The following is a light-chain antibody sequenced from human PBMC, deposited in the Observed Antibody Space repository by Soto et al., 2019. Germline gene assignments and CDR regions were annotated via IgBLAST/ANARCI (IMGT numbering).Light chain of an antibody. CDR1: QNVGRY. CDR3: QQYDNWPPTT. CDR2: GAS. J-gene: IGKJ1*01. Sequence: VMTQSPATLSVSPGERATLSCRASQNVGRYLAWYQQKPGQAPRLLIFGASTRATGAPARFSGSGSGTEFALTISSLQSEDFALYYCQQYDNWPPTTFGQGTKVEIK. V-gene: IGKV3-15*01.